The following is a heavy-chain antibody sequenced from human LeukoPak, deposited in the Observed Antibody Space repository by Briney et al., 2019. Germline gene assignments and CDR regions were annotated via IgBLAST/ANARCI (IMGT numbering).Heavy chain of an antibody. V-gene: IGHV3-30*04. J-gene: IGHJ5*02. CDR1: GFTFSSYA. Sequence: GGSLRLSCAASGFTFSSYAMHWVRQAPGKGLEWVAVISYDGSNKYYADSVKGRFTISRDNSKNTLYLQMNSLRAEDTAVYYCARDRVLAKGFAAAGARFDPWGQGTLVTVSS. CDR3: ARDRVLAKGFAAAGARFDP. CDR2: ISYDGSNK. D-gene: IGHD6-13*01.